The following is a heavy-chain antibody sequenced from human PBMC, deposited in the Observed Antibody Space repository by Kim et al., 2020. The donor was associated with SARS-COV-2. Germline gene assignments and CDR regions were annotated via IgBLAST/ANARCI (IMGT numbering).Heavy chain of an antibody. CDR3: AKGGGYSYYYFDY. CDR1: GFTVSSSA. V-gene: IGHV3-23*01. Sequence: GGSLRLSCAASGFTVSSSAMSWVRQAPGKGLEWVSSISDSGGRTFYADSVKGRFTISRDNSKNTLYLQMNSLIAEDTAVYYCAKGGGYSYYYFDYWGQGTLVTVSS. J-gene: IGHJ4*02. D-gene: IGHD5-18*01. CDR2: ISDSGGRT.